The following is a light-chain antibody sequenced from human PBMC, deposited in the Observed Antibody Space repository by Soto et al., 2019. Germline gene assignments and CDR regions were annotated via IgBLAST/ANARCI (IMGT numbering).Light chain of an antibody. V-gene: IGKV3-15*01. Sequence: VMTQSPAILSVSPGERVTLSCRASQSVMSSLAWYQQRPGQAPRLLIHGASTRATGIPVRFSGSGSGTEFTLTISSLQSEDFAVYYCQQYHNWPPYTFGKGTKLEI. CDR3: QQYHNWPPYT. CDR1: QSVMSS. J-gene: IGKJ2*01. CDR2: GAS.